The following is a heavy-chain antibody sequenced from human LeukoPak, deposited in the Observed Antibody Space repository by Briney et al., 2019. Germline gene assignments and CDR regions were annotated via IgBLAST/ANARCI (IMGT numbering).Heavy chain of an antibody. V-gene: IGHV4-59*12. J-gene: IGHJ4*02. CDR1: GGSISRYY. D-gene: IGHD2-21*02. CDR3: ARGLACGGDCQYFDY. CDR2: IFYSGST. Sequence: PSETLSLTCAVSGGSISRYYWSWIRLPPGKGLEYIGYIFYSGSTNYNPSLKSRVTISLDTSKSQFSLKLSSVTAADTAVYYCARGLACGGDCQYFDYWGQGTLVTVSS.